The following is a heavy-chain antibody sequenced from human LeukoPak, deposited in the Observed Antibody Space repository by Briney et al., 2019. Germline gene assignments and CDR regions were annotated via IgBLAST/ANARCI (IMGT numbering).Heavy chain of an antibody. CDR3: ARASVDIGYMDV. J-gene: IGHJ6*03. CDR2: ISSSSSYT. V-gene: IGHV3-21*01. D-gene: IGHD5-12*01. Sequence: GGSPRLSCAASGFTFSSYSMNWVRQAPGKGLEWVSSISSSSSYTYYADSVKGRFTISRDNAKNSLYLQMNSLRAEDTAVYYCARASVDIGYMDVWGKGTTVTVSS. CDR1: GFTFSSYS.